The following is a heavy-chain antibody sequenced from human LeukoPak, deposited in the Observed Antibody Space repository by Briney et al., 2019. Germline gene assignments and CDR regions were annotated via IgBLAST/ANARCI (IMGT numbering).Heavy chain of an antibody. D-gene: IGHD3-16*02. CDR1: GFTFSSYS. Sequence: GGSLRLSCAASGFTFSSYSMNWVRQAPGKGLEWVSSISSSSSYIYYADSVKGRFTISRDNAKNSLYLQMNSLRAEDTAVYYCARDHDYVWGSYRYFGYWGQGTLSPSPQ. V-gene: IGHV3-21*01. J-gene: IGHJ4*02. CDR3: ARDHDYVWGSYRYFGY. CDR2: ISSSSSYI.